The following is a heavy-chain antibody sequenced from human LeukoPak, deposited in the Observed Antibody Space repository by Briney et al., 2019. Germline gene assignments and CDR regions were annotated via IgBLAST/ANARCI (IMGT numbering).Heavy chain of an antibody. D-gene: IGHD1-1*01. CDR1: GFTFSSYA. Sequence: GGSLRLSCAASGFTFSSYAMSWVRQAPGKGLEWVSAISGSGGSTYYADSVKGRFTISRDNSKNTLYLQMNSLRAEDTAVYYCAKERGYNWNDNHAFDIWGRGTMVTVSS. J-gene: IGHJ3*02. V-gene: IGHV3-23*01. CDR2: ISGSGGST. CDR3: AKERGYNWNDNHAFDI.